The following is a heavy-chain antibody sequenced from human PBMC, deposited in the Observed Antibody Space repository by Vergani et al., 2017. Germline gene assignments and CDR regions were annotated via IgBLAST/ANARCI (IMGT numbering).Heavy chain of an antibody. CDR2: ISGSGGST. CDR3: AKDLDIQRWHPYGMDV. CDR1: GFTFSSYA. Sequence: EVQLLESGGGLVQPVGSLRLSCAASGFTFSSYAMSWVRQAPGKGLEWVSAISGSGGSTYYADSVKGRFTISRDNSKNTLYLQMNSLRAEDTAVYYCAKDLDIQRWHPYGMDVWGQGTTVTVSS. J-gene: IGHJ6*02. V-gene: IGHV3-23*01. D-gene: IGHD5-18*01.